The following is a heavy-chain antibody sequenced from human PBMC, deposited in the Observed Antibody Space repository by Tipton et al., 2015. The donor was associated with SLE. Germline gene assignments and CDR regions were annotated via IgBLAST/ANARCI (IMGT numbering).Heavy chain of an antibody. Sequence: TLSLTCTVSGGSISSYYWSWIRQPPGKGLEWIGYIYTSGSTNYNPSLKSRVTISADTSKNQFSLKLSSVTAADTAVYYCARGGGYSGSWGQGTLVTVSS. D-gene: IGHD5-12*01. J-gene: IGHJ4*02. CDR1: GGSISSYY. CDR3: ARGGGYSGS. V-gene: IGHV4-4*08. CDR2: IYTSGST.